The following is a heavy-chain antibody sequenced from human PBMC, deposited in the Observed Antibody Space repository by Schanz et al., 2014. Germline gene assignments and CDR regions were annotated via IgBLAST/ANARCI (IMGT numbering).Heavy chain of an antibody. J-gene: IGHJ4*02. CDR2: IYHSGNT. Sequence: QVQLVESGGGVVQPGRSLRLSCAASGFTFSSYGMHWVRQAPGKGLEWIGEIYHSGNTNYSPSLKSRVTVSVDMSKKQFSLRLSSVTAADTAAYYCATWSGTRLFHNWGQGTLVTVSS. CDR3: ATWSGTRLFHN. V-gene: IGHV4-4*02. D-gene: IGHD1-7*01. CDR1: GFTFSSYG.